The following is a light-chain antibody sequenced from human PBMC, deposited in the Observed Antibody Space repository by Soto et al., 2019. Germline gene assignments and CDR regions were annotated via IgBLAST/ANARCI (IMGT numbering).Light chain of an antibody. CDR1: QGISSA. Sequence: AIQLTQSPSSLSASVGDRVTITCRASQGISSALAWYQQKPGRPPNLLVYDASNLESGVPSRFSGPGSGTDFTLTISSLLPEDFATYYCQQFNNYPQLTFGGGTRVEI. J-gene: IGKJ4*01. CDR2: DAS. V-gene: IGKV1D-13*01. CDR3: QQFNNYPQLT.